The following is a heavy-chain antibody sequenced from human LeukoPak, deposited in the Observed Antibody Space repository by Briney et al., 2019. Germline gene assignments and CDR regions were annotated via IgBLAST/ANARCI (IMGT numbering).Heavy chain of an antibody. CDR1: GFTFSSYA. CDR2: ISYDGSNK. CDR3: ARERVRRVYFDY. V-gene: IGHV3-30-3*01. J-gene: IGHJ4*02. Sequence: PGRSLRLSCAASGFTFSSYAMHWVRQAPGKGLEWVAVISYDGSNKYYADSVKGRFTISRDNSKNTLYLQMNSLRAEDTAVYYCARERVRRVYFDYWGQGTLVTVSS. D-gene: IGHD3-10*01.